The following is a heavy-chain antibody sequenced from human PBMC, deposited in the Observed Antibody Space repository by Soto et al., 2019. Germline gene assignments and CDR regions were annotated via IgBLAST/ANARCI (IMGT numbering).Heavy chain of an antibody. D-gene: IGHD6-13*01. J-gene: IGHJ6*02. V-gene: IGHV1-69*13. CDR1: GGTFSSYA. Sequence: SVKVSCKASGGTFSSYAISWVRQAPGQGLEWMGGIIPIFGTANYAQKFQGRVTITADESTSTAYMELSSLRSEDTAVYYCARSSVEYSSSWYSNYYYYYGMDVWGQGTTVAVSS. CDR2: IIPIFGTA. CDR3: ARSSVEYSSSWYSNYYYYYGMDV.